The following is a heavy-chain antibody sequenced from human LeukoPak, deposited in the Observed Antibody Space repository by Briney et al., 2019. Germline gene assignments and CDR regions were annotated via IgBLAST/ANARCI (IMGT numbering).Heavy chain of an antibody. CDR3: ARDQHHGSGSYYKLRLRWFDS. V-gene: IGHV1-2*02. CDR1: GYTFTSYG. J-gene: IGHJ5*01. D-gene: IGHD3-10*01. CDR2: INPNSGGT. Sequence: ASVKVSCKASGYTFTSYGISWVRQAPGQGLEWMGWINPNSGGTNYAQKFQGRVTMTRDTSISTAYMELSRLRSDDTAVYYCARDQHHGSGSYYKLRLRWFDSWGQGTLVTVSS.